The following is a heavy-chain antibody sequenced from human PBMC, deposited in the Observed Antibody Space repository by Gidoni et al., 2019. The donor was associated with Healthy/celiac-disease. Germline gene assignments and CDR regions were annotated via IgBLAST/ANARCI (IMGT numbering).Heavy chain of an antibody. CDR3: AKDTVAGRLGKDFEY. CDR2: IRGSGGST. CDR1: GCTCSSYA. V-gene: IGHV3-23*04. J-gene: IGHJ4*02. Sequence: EVQLVEDGGGLVQPGGSLRLACAATGCTCSSYAMSWVRQAPGKGLECVSAIRGSGGSTYYADSVKGRFTISRDNSKNTLYLQMHSLRAEDTAVYYCAKDTVAGRLGKDFEYWGQGTLVTVSS. D-gene: IGHD6-19*01.